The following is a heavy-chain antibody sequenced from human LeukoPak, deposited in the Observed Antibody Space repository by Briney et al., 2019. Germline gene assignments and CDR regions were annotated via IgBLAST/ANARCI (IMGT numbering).Heavy chain of an antibody. CDR2: VFYSGKT. CDR3: AAASQLWLIDQ. J-gene: IGHJ4*02. Sequence: NPAGTLSLTCSVSGDYINTGHWWSWVRQPPGKGLEWIGEVFYSGKTDFNPSLKNRVTISLDKSKDQFSLKLTSVTAADTAVYYCAAASQLWLIDQWGQGTLVVVSS. D-gene: IGHD3-10*01. V-gene: IGHV4-4*02. CDR1: GDYINTGHW.